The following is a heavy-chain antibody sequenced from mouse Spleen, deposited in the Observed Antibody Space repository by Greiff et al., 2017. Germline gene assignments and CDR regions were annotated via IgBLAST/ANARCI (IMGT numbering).Heavy chain of an antibody. V-gene: IGHV1-18*01. D-gene: IGHD1-1*01. CDR2: INPNNGGT. J-gene: IGHJ1*03. Sequence: EVKLVESGPELVKPGASVKIPCKASGYTFTDYNMDWVKQSHGKSLEWIGDINPNNGGTIYNQKFKGKATLTVDKSSSTAYMELRSLTSEDTAVYYCARYYYGSSSGYFDVWGTGTTVTVSS. CDR3: ARYYYGSSSGYFDV. CDR1: GYTFTDYN.